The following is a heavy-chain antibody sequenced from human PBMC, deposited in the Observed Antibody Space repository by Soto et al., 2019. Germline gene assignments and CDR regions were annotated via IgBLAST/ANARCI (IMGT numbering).Heavy chain of an antibody. J-gene: IGHJ6*02. CDR3: SSPAGTVTAMRGGMDV. V-gene: IGHV1-69*01. CDR1: GGTFSSYA. D-gene: IGHD2-21*02. Sequence: QVQLVQSGAEVKKPGSSVKVSCKASGGTFSSYAISWVRQAPGQGLEWMGGIIPIFGTANYAQKFQGRVKITADESTSTAYMELSSLRSEDTAVYYCSSPAGTVTAMRGGMDVWGQGTTVTVSS. CDR2: IIPIFGTA.